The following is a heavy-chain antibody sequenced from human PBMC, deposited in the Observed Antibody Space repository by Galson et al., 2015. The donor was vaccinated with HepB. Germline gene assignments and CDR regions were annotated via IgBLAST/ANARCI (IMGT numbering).Heavy chain of an antibody. CDR3: ATGGGSSTSLVAFDI. CDR2: FDPEDGET. Sequence: SVKVSCKVSGYTLTELSMHWVRQAPGKGLEWMGGFDPEDGETIYAQKFQGRVTMTEDTSTDTVYMELSSLRSENTAGYYCATGGGSSTSLVAFDIWGQGTMVTVSS. V-gene: IGHV1-24*01. D-gene: IGHD2-2*01. J-gene: IGHJ3*02. CDR1: GYTLTELS.